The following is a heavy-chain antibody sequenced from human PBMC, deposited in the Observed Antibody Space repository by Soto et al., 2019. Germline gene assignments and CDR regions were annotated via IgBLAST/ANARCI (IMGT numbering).Heavy chain of an antibody. Sequence: QVQLQQWGAGLLKPSETLSLTCAVYGGSFSGYYWSWIRQPPGKGMERIGEINHSGSTNYNTSLKRRVTISVDPSKIQFYLKLSSVTAADTAVYYCARDTLGATNFDYWGQGTLVTVSS. D-gene: IGHD1-26*01. V-gene: IGHV4-34*01. CDR3: ARDTLGATNFDY. CDR1: GGSFSGYY. CDR2: INHSGST. J-gene: IGHJ4*02.